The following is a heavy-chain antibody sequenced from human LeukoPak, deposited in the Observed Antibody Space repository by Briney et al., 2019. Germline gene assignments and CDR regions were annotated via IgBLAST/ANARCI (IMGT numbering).Heavy chain of an antibody. CDR3: ARVVDGPYNWNYVSSWYFDL. D-gene: IGHD1-7*01. CDR1: GGSISTTTNS. Sequence: SETLSLTCNVSGGSISTTTNSWGWAWIRQRPTKGLEWIGSIYYGGSPYYTSSLKSRVTISVDTSKNQFSLKLASLTAADTAVYYCARVVDGPYNWNYVSSWYFDLWGRGTLVTVSS. V-gene: IGHV4-39*01. CDR2: IYYGGSP. J-gene: IGHJ2*01.